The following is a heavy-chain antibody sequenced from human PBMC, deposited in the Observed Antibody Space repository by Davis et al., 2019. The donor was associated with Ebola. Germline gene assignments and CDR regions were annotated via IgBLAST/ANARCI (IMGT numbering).Heavy chain of an antibody. J-gene: IGHJ4*02. CDR2: INSDGSST. CDR3: TSTAGTELDY. D-gene: IGHD6-13*01. V-gene: IGHV3-74*01. CDR1: GFTFSSYW. Sequence: PGGSLRLSCAASGFTFSSYWMHWVRQAPGKGLVWVSRINSDGSSTSYADSVKGRFTISRDNAKNTLYLQMNSLKTEDTAVYYCTSTAGTELDYWGQGTLVTVSS.